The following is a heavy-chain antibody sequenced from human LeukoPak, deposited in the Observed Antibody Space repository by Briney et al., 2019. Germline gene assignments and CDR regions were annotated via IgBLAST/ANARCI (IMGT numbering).Heavy chain of an antibody. CDR2: INNDGSGT. Sequence: PGGSLRLSCEASGFTLSSHWIYWVRQAPGKGLVCVSRINNDGSGTTYADSVKGRFTISRDNAKNTVYLQMNSLRVEDTAVYYCARGGSYHAFDIWGQGTTVTVSS. CDR1: GFTLSSHW. V-gene: IGHV3-74*03. D-gene: IGHD1-26*01. CDR3: ARGGSYHAFDI. J-gene: IGHJ3*02.